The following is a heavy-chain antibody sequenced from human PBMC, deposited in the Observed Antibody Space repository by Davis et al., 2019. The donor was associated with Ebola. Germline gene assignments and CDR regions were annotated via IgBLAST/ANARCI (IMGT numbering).Heavy chain of an antibody. V-gene: IGHV3-23*01. CDR1: GFIFTNCA. D-gene: IGHD1-20*01. J-gene: IGHJ4*02. CDR3: ARDGPLNNWNGDPAGCFDY. Sequence: PGGSLRLSCVASGFIFTNCAMYWVRQAPGKGLEWVSIIGTSHDTYYADSVKGRFTISRDNSKNTVYMQMNSLRAEDTAVYYCARDGPLNNWNGDPAGCFDYWGQGTLVTVSS. CDR2: IGTSHDT.